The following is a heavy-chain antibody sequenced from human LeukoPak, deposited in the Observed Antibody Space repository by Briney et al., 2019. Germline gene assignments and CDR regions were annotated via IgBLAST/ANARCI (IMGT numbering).Heavy chain of an antibody. CDR1: GFTFSSYE. J-gene: IGHJ4*02. CDR2: MSSGGSTI. D-gene: IGHD3-9*01. Sequence: PGGSLRLSCAASGFTFSSYEMNWVRQAPGKGLEWVSYMSSGGSTIYYADSVKGRFTISRDNAKNSLYLQMNSLRAEDTAVYYCAKAEGYDILTGLDYWGQGTLVTVSS. V-gene: IGHV3-48*03. CDR3: AKAEGYDILTGLDY.